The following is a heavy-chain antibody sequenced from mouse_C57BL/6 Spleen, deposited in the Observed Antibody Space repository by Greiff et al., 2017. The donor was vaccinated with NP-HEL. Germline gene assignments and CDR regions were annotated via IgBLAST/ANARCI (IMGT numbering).Heavy chain of an antibody. V-gene: IGHV1-69*01. CDR1: GYTFTSYW. CDR3: ARYPHYGSSPAWFAY. Sequence: VQLQQPGAELVMPGASVQLSCKASGYTFTSYWMHWVKQRPGQGLEWIGEIDPSDSYTNYNQQFKGKSTLTVDKSSSTAYMQLSSLTSEDSAVYYCARYPHYGSSPAWFAYWGQGTLVTVSA. J-gene: IGHJ3*01. CDR2: IDPSDSYT. D-gene: IGHD1-1*01.